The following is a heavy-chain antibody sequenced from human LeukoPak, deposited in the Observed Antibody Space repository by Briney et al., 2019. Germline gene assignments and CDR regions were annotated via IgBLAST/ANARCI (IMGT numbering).Heavy chain of an antibody. J-gene: IGHJ4*02. CDR1: GFTFSNAW. CDR3: TTEGGADIVVVPAALPFDY. CDR2: IKSKTDGGTT. V-gene: IGHV3-15*01. Sequence: PGGSLRLSCAASGFTFSNAWMSWVRQAPGKGLEWVGRIKSKTDGGTTGYAAPVKGRFTISRDDSKNTLYLQMNSLKTEDTAVYYCTTEGGADIVVVPAALPFDYWGQGTLVTVSS. D-gene: IGHD2-2*02.